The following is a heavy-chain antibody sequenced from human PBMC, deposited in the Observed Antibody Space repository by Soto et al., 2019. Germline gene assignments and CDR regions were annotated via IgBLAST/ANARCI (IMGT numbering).Heavy chain of an antibody. CDR2: IYYNWIT. J-gene: IGHJ4*02. D-gene: IGHD2-21*01. CDR3: ATVPPRIVVVLAEVPA. CDR1: GTSISSTYS. V-gene: IGHV4-4*02. Sequence: QVELKQSGPGLVRPSGTLSLTCRVSGTSISSTYSWTWVRQSPGKGPEWIGEIYYNWITKYNPSLXSXVXLXXDKSNNQFSLKLTSVTAADTAVYYCATVPPRIVVVLAEVPAWGQGTLVTVSS.